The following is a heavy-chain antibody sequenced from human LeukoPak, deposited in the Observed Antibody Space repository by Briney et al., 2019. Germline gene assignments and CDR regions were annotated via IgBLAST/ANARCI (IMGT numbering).Heavy chain of an antibody. J-gene: IGHJ4*02. Sequence: GGSLRLSCVASGFSFSSYGMHWVRQAPGKRLEYVSAISSNGGSTYYANSVKGRFTISRDNSKNTLYLQMNSLRAEDTAVYYCAKDDYYDTSGYRDWGQGTLVTVSS. V-gene: IGHV3-64*01. CDR2: ISSNGGST. D-gene: IGHD3-22*01. CDR1: GFSFSSYG. CDR3: AKDDYYDTSGYRD.